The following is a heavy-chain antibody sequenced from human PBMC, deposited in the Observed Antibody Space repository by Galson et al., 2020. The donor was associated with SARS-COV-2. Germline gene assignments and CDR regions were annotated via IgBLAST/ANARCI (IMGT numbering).Heavy chain of an antibody. CDR1: GFTFSDCA. CDR3: AREGESGIIAAPMEY. V-gene: IGHV3-33*01. CDR2: IWYNGRNE. D-gene: IGHD2-2*01. Sequence: GESLKISCAASGFTFSDCAMHWVRQAPGKGLEWVAVIWYNGRNEYYADSVKGRFTISRDNSKNTLYLQMNSLRAEDTAVYYCAREGESGIIAAPMEYWGQGTLVTVSS. J-gene: IGHJ4*02.